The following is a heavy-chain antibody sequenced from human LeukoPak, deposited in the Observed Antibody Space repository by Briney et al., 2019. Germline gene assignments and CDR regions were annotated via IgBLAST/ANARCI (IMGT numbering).Heavy chain of an antibody. V-gene: IGHV1-46*01. CDR3: ARDRVVRGVILDY. D-gene: IGHD3-10*01. CDR2: INPSGGST. J-gene: IGHJ4*02. CDR1: GYTFTSYY. Sequence: ASVKVSCKASGYTFTSYYMHWVRQAPGQGLEWMGIINPSGGSTSYAQKFQGRVTMTRDTPTSTVYMELSSLRSVDTAVYYCARDRVVRGVILDYWGQGTLVTVSS.